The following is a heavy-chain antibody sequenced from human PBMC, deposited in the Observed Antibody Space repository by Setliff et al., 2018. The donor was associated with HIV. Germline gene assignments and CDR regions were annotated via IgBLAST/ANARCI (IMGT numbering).Heavy chain of an antibody. J-gene: IGHJ6*03. CDR3: ARHRDYGPHYYYYMDV. CDR1: NGSFNGYY. D-gene: IGHD4-17*01. Sequence: TLSLTCAVYNGSFNGYYWSWIRQPPGKGLEWIGEINHSGGTTYNPSLNGRVSMSVDTSKSQFSLKLSSVTAADTAVYYCARHRDYGPHYYYYMDVWGKGTTVTVSS. CDR2: INHSGGT. V-gene: IGHV4-34*01.